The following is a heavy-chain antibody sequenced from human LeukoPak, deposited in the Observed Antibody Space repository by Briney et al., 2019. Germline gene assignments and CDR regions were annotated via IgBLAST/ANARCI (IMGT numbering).Heavy chain of an antibody. D-gene: IGHD5-24*01. CDR3: ARGDRRDGYRFDY. Sequence: GGSLRLSCAASGFTFSSYGMHCVRQAPGKGLEWVSIIYSGGSTYYADSVKGRFTISRDNSKNTLYLQMNSLRAEDTAVYYCARGDRRDGYRFDYWGQGTLVSVSS. CDR1: GFTFSSYG. J-gene: IGHJ4*02. V-gene: IGHV3-NL1*01. CDR2: IYSGGST.